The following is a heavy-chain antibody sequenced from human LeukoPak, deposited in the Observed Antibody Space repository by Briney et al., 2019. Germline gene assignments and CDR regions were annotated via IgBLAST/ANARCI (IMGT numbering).Heavy chain of an antibody. CDR2: IAYDGSNK. CDR1: GFIFDTYG. J-gene: IGHJ6*02. CDR3: AKEKAIATLNYGLDV. Sequence: GGSLRLSCAASGFIFDTYGMLWVRQAPGKGLEWVAVIAYDGSNKVYADSVKGRFTISRDNSKNTLYLQMNSLRGEDTAVYYCAKEKAIATLNYGLDVWGQGTTATVSS. V-gene: IGHV3-30*18. D-gene: IGHD5-24*01.